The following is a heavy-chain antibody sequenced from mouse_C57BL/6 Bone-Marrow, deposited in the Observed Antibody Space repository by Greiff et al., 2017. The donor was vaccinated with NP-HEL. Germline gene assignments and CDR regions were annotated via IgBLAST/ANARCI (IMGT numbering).Heavy chain of an antibody. CDR3: ARPGWLLGNFDY. V-gene: IGHV1-80*01. J-gene: IGHJ2*01. CDR2: IYPGDGDT. Sequence: VQLQQSGAELVKPGASVKISCKASGYAFSSYWMNWVKQRPGKGLEWIGQIYPGDGDTNYNGKFKGKATLTADKSSSTAYMQLSSLTSEDSAVYFCARPGWLLGNFDYWGQGTTLTVSS. CDR1: GYAFSSYW. D-gene: IGHD2-3*01.